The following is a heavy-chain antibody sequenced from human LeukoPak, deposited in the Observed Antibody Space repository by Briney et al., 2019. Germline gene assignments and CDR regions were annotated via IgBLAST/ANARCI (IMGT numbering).Heavy chain of an antibody. J-gene: IGHJ4*02. D-gene: IGHD6-13*01. CDR3: AKEGGIAAVQYQFDY. CDR2: ISGSGGSS. V-gene: IGHV3-23*01. Sequence: GGSLRLSCAASGFTFNSYAMSWVRQAPGKGLEWVSTISGSGGSSYYADSVKGRFTISRDNSKNTLYLQMNSLRAEDTAVYYCAKEGGIAAVQYQFDYWGQGTLVTVYS. CDR1: GFTFNSYA.